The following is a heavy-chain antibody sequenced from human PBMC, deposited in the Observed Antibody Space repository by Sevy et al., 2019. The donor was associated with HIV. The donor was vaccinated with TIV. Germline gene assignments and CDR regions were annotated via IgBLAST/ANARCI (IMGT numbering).Heavy chain of an antibody. J-gene: IGHJ4*02. D-gene: IGHD5-18*01. CDR3: ARGYSNLRGYSYGTYYFDY. CDR1: GFTFSSYW. Sequence: GGSLRISCAASGFTFSSYWMSWVRQAPGKGLEWVANIKQDGSEKYYGDSVKGRFTISRDNAKNSLYLQMNSLRAEDTAVYYCARGYSNLRGYSYGTYYFDYWGQGTLVTVSS. CDR2: IKQDGSEK. V-gene: IGHV3-7*04.